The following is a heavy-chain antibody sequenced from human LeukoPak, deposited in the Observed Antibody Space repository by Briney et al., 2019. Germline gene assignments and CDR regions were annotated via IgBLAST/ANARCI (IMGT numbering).Heavy chain of an antibody. CDR3: AKGVCGGGCYHESYFDY. V-gene: IGHV3-23*01. D-gene: IGHD2-21*02. CDR2: ISGSGGST. CDR1: GFTFSSYA. J-gene: IGHJ4*02. Sequence: GGSLRLSCAASGFTFSSYAMSWVRQAPGKGLEWVSAISGSGGSTYYADSVKGRFTISRDNSKNTLYLQMNSLRAEDTAVYYCAKGVCGGGCYHESYFDYWGQGTLVTVSS.